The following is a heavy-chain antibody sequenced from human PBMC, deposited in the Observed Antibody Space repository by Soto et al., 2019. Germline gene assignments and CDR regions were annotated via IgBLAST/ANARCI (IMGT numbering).Heavy chain of an antibody. CDR1: GFTFSSYS. V-gene: IGHV3-48*02. J-gene: IGHJ6*02. D-gene: IGHD6-6*01. CDR2: MSSSSSTI. CDR3: ARDPKYSSSSSDDPYYYYGMDV. Sequence: EVQLVESGGGLVQPGGSLRLSCAASGFTFSSYSMNWVRQAPGKGLEWVSYMSSSSSTIYYADSVKSRFTISRDNAKNSLYLQMNSLRDEDTAVYYCARDPKYSSSSSDDPYYYYGMDVWGQGTTVTVSS.